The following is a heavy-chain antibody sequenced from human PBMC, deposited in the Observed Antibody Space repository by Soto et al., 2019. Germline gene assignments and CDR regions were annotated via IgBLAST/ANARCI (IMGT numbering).Heavy chain of an antibody. CDR2: IWYDGSNK. J-gene: IGHJ6*02. CDR3: ARELVVTAALNYYYYGMDV. D-gene: IGHD6-13*01. CDR1: GFTFSSYG. Sequence: ESGGGVVQPGRSLRLSCAASGFTFSSYGMHWVRQAPGKGLEWVAVIWYDGSNKYYADSVKGRFTISRDNSKNTLYLQMNSLRAEDTAVYYCARELVVTAALNYYYYGMDVWGQGTTVTVSS. V-gene: IGHV3-33*01.